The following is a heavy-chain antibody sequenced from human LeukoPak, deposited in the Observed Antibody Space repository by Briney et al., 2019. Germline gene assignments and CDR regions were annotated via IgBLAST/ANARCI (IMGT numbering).Heavy chain of an antibody. Sequence: GSLRLSCAASGFTFGNCGMSWVRQAPGKGLEWVSGINWDGGSTGYADSVEGRFTITRDNDKNSQYLQMNSLRVEDTALYYCARAQTYGDSRLLLDYWGQGTLVTVSS. CDR3: ARAQTYGDSRLLLDY. CDR1: GFTFGNCG. V-gene: IGHV3-20*04. CDR2: INWDGGST. D-gene: IGHD2-21*02. J-gene: IGHJ4*02.